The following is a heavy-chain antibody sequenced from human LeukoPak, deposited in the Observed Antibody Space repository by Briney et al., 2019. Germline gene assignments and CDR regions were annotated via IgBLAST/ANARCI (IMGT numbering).Heavy chain of an antibody. CDR2: ISYDGSNQ. J-gene: IGHJ2*01. CDR3: ARDFYSIAVAGYFDL. V-gene: IGHV3-30-3*01. D-gene: IGHD6-19*01. Sequence: GGSLRLSCAASGFTFSSYAMHWVRQAPGKGLEWVAVISYDGSNQYYADSVKGRFTISRDNSKNTLYLQMNSLRAEDTAVYYCARDFYSIAVAGYFDLWGRGTLVTVSS. CDR1: GFTFSSYA.